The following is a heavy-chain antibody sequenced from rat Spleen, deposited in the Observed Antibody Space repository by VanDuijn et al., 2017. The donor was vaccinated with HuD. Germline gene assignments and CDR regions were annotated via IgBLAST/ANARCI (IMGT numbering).Heavy chain of an antibody. CDR2: IGTGGGHT. J-gene: IGHJ2*01. CDR3: TRETGYNSYFDY. V-gene: IGHV5S13*01. Sequence: EVQLVESGGGLVQPGRSLKLSCAASGFTFSNYGMAWVRQAPTKGLEWVASIGTGGGHTYYRDSVKGRFTISRDNAKNTLYLQMDSLRSEDTATYYCTRETGYNSYFDYWGQGVMVTVSS. D-gene: IGHD1-4*01. CDR1: GFTFSNYG.